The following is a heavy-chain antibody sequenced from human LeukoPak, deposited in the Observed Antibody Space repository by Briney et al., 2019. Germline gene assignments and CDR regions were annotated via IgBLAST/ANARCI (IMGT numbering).Heavy chain of an antibody. CDR2: ISSSSTNT. Sequence: GGSLILSCAASGFTFTKYYMYWIRQAPGKGLEWISYISSSSTNTDYADSVRGRFTISRDNAKNSLYLQMYSLRAEDTAVYYCARTEVGTTLSDYWGQGTLVTVSS. CDR1: GFTFTKYY. V-gene: IGHV3-11*03. CDR3: ARTEVGTTLSDY. D-gene: IGHD2/OR15-2a*01. J-gene: IGHJ4*02.